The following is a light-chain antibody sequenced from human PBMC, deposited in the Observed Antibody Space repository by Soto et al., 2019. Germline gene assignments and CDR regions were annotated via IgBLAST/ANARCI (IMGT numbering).Light chain of an antibody. V-gene: IGKV1-5*03. J-gene: IGKJ1*01. Sequence: DIQMTHSPSTLSASVGDRVTITCRASQSISSWLAWYQQKPGKAPKLLIYEASSSEIGVPPRFSGSGFGTEFTLTIRSLQPDDFATYFCQHYKESSTFGQGTRLEIK. CDR2: EAS. CDR3: QHYKESST. CDR1: QSISSW.